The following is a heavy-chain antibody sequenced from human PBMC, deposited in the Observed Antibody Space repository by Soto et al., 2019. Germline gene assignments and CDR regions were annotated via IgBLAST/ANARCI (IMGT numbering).Heavy chain of an antibody. D-gene: IGHD2-15*01. CDR3: ARDAPCSGGSCYSGNYYYYYGMDV. Sequence: ASVKVSCKASGYTFTSYGISWVRQAPGQGLEWMGWISAYNGNTNYAQKLQGRVTMTTDTSTSTAYMELRSLRSDDTAVYYCARDAPCSGGSCYSGNYYYYYGMDVWGQGTTVTVSS. J-gene: IGHJ6*02. V-gene: IGHV1-18*04. CDR2: ISAYNGNT. CDR1: GYTFTSYG.